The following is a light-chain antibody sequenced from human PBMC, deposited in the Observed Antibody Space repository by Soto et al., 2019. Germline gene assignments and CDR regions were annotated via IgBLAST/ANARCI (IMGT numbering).Light chain of an antibody. J-gene: IGKJ4*01. CDR1: QSVRSN. CDR3: QHYNNWPLT. Sequence: EIVMTQSPATLSVSPGERATLSCRASQSVRSNLAWYQQKPGQAPRLLINDASTRATGIPARFSGSGSGTEFTLTISSLQSEDFAVYFCQHYNNWPLTFGGGTKVDI. CDR2: DAS. V-gene: IGKV3-15*01.